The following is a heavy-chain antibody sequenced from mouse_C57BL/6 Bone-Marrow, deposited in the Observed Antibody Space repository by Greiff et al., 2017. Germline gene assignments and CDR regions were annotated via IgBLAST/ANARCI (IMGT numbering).Heavy chain of an antibody. D-gene: IGHD1-1*01. Sequence: QVQLQQPGAELVKPGASVKMSCKASGYTFTSYWITWVKQRPGQGLEWIGDIYPGSGSTNYNEKFKSKATLTVDTSSSTAYMQLSSLTSEDSAVYYCAREDDYGSSYGGIYYYAMDYGGQGTSVTVSS. CDR2: IYPGSGST. CDR1: GYTFTSYW. CDR3: AREDDYGSSYGGIYYYAMDY. V-gene: IGHV1-55*01. J-gene: IGHJ4*01.